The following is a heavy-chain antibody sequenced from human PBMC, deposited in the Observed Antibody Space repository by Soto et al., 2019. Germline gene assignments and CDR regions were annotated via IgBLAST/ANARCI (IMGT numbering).Heavy chain of an antibody. CDR1: GGTFSSFT. D-gene: IGHD2-15*01. Sequence: QVQLVQSGAEVKKPGSSVKVSCKASGGTFSSFTFTWVRQAPGQGLEWMGGFVPLFGTATHAQKFQGRVTITADESTSTACMELSSLRSEDTAIYYCATGGYGLALDPWSQGTLVTVSS. J-gene: IGHJ5*02. CDR3: ATGGYGLALDP. CDR2: FVPLFGTA. V-gene: IGHV1-69*01.